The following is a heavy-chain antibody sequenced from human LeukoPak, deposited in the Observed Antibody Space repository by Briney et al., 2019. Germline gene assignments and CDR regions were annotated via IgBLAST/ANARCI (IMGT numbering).Heavy chain of an antibody. CDR2: INRDGGEK. Sequence: GGSLRLSCAASGFTFIDYWMTWVRQAPGKGLEWVANINRDGGEKYYVDSVKGRFTISRDNSKNSLYLQMNNLRAEDTAVYYCTRVYSSDDNSMYRSFQHWGQGTLVTVPS. CDR1: GFTFIDYW. D-gene: IGHD3-16*02. J-gene: IGHJ1*01. V-gene: IGHV3-7*03. CDR3: TRVYSSDDNSMYRSFQH.